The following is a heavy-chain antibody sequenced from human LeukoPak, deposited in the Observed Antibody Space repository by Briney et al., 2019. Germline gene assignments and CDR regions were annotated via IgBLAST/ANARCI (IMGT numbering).Heavy chain of an antibody. CDR1: GYTFTSYD. V-gene: IGHV1-8*01. J-gene: IGHJ6*02. Sequence: ASVKVSCKASGYTFTSYDINWVRQATGQGLEWMGWMNPNSGDTAFAQKFQGRVTMTRNTSITTAYMELSSLRSEDTAVYYCARSGSSWHRTRSGMDVWGQGTTVTVSS. D-gene: IGHD2-15*01. CDR3: ARSGSSWHRTRSGMDV. CDR2: MNPNSGDT.